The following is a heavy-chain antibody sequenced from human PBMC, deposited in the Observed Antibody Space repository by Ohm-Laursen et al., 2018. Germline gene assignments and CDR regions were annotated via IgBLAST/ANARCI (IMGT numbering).Heavy chain of an antibody. J-gene: IGHJ4*02. CDR1: RITVSSYS. CDR2: ISSSSTYT. CDR3: AKDARDYDILAGCDY. V-gene: IGHV3-21*01. Sequence: SLRLSCAASRITVSSYSMNWVRQAPGKGLEWVSSISSSSTYTYHADSVKGRFTISRDNAKNSLYLQMNSLRAEDTAVYYCAKDARDYDILAGCDYWGQGTLVTVSS. D-gene: IGHD3-9*01.